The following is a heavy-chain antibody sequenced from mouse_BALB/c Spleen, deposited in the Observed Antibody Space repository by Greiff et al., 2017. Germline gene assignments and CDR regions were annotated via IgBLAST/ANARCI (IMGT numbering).Heavy chain of an antibody. V-gene: IGHV5-4*02. CDR2: ISDGGSYT. Sequence: EVQGVESGGGLVKPGGSLKLSCAASGFTFSDYYMYWVRQTPEKRLEWVATISDGGSYTYYPDSVKGRFTISRDNAKNNLYLQMSSLKSEDTAMYYCAREDGNFPMDYWGQGTSVTVSS. CDR3: AREDGNFPMDY. D-gene: IGHD2-1*01. J-gene: IGHJ4*01. CDR1: GFTFSDYY.